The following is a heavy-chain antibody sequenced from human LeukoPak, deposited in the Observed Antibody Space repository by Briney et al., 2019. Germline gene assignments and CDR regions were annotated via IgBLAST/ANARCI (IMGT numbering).Heavy chain of an antibody. CDR2: ISWNSGSI. Sequence: GGFLRLSCAASGFTFDDYAMHWVRQAPGKGLEWVSGISWNSGSIGYADSVKGRFTISRDNAKNSLYLQMNSLRAEDTALYYCAKGGDAGTRTGIFDYWGQGTLVTVSS. D-gene: IGHD6-13*01. CDR1: GFTFDDYA. CDR3: AKGGDAGTRTGIFDY. V-gene: IGHV3-9*01. J-gene: IGHJ4*02.